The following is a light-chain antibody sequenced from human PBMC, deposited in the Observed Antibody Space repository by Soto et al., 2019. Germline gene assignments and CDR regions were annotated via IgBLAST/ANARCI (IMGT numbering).Light chain of an antibody. CDR3: QQYNSVRA. CDR1: QSISIW. J-gene: IGKJ1*01. CDR2: KAS. V-gene: IGKV1-5*03. Sequence: DIQMTQSPSTLSASVGDTVTITCGASQSISIWLAWHQQKPGKAPKLLISKASNLESGVPSRFSGSGSGTEFPLTISSLQPDDVATYYCQQYNSVRAFGQGTKVEIK.